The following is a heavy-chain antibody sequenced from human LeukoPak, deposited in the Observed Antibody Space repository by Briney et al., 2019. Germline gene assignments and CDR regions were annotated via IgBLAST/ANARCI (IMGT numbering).Heavy chain of an antibody. CDR2: INPNSGGT. V-gene: IGHV1-2*02. CDR3: AKFYYHILTGPPPLSDY. J-gene: IGHJ4*02. D-gene: IGHD3-9*01. Sequence: GASVKVSCKASGYTFTGYYMHWVRQAPGQGLEWMGWINPNSGGTNYAQKFQGRVTMTRDTSISTAYMELSRLRSDDTAVYYCAKFYYHILTGPPPLSDYWGQGTLVTVSS. CDR1: GYTFTGYY.